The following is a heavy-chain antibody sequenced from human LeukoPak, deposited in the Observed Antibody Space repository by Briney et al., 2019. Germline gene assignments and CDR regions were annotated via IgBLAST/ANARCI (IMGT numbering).Heavy chain of an antibody. V-gene: IGHV1-46*01. Sequence: ASVKVSCKASGYTFTSYGMNWVRQAPGQGLEWMGIINPSDGSTSYAQKFQGRVTITADKSTSTAYMELSSLRSEDTAVYYCARVGRDSSSSGLSLYYYYMDVWGKGTTVTVSS. CDR1: GYTFTSYG. D-gene: IGHD6-6*01. CDR2: INPSDGST. J-gene: IGHJ6*03. CDR3: ARVGRDSSSSGLSLYYYYMDV.